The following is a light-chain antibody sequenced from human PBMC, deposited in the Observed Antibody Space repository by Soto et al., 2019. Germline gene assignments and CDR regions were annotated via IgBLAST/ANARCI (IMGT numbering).Light chain of an antibody. V-gene: IGKV3-15*01. CDR1: QSVFSS. CDR3: QQYHNWPA. CDR2: GAA. Sequence: EIVMTQSPDTLSVSPGERATLSCRASQSVFSSLAWYQQKPGQAPRLLIYGAATRATGIPARFSGSGSGTEFTLTISSLQSEDFAVYYCQQYHNWPAVGQGTKVDIK. J-gene: IGKJ1*01.